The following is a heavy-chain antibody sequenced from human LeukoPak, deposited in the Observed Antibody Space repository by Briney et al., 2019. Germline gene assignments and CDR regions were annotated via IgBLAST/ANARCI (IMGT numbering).Heavy chain of an antibody. V-gene: IGHV4-34*01. J-gene: IGHJ4*02. CDR3: ARGMLYYDYVWGSYRYPYYFDY. D-gene: IGHD3-16*02. Sequence: PETLSLTCAVYGGSFSGYYWSWIRRPPGKGLEWIGEINHSGSTNYNPSLKSRVTISVDTSKNQFSLKLSSVTAADTAVYYCARGMLYYDYVWGSYRYPYYFDYWGQGTLVTVSS. CDR2: INHSGST. CDR1: GGSFSGYY.